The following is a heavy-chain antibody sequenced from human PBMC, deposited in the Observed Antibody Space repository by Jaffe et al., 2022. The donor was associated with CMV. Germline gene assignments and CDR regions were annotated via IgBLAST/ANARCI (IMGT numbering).Heavy chain of an antibody. Sequence: QVQLVQSGAEVKKPGSSVKVSCKASGGTFSSYAISWVRQAPGQGLEWMGGIIPIFGTANYAQKFQGRVTITADESTSTAYMELSSLRSEDTAVYYCARIEYSSSSRWTDNWFDPWGQGTLVTVSS. J-gene: IGHJ5*02. V-gene: IGHV1-69*01. CDR2: IIPIFGTA. CDR3: ARIEYSSSSRWTDNWFDP. CDR1: GGTFSSYA. D-gene: IGHD6-6*01.